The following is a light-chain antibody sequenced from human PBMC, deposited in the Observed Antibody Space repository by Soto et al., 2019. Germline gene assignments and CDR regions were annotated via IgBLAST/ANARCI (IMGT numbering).Light chain of an antibody. CDR3: QSYDSSNVV. J-gene: IGLJ2*01. CDR1: SGSIASNY. V-gene: IGLV6-57*04. Sequence: NFMLTQPHSVSESPGKTVTISCTRSSGSIASNYVQWYQQRPGSAPTTVIYEDNQRPFGVPDRFSGSIDSSSNSASLTISRLKTEDGADYYCQSYDSSNVVFGGGTKLTVL. CDR2: EDN.